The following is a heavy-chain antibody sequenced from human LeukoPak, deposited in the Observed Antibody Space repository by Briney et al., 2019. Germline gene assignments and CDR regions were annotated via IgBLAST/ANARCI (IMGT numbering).Heavy chain of an antibody. J-gene: IGHJ3*02. V-gene: IGHV3-30-3*01. CDR2: ISYDGSNK. CDR1: GFTFSSYA. CDR3: ARDGLGTDMVPKPSDAFDI. D-gene: IGHD4/OR15-4a*01. Sequence: PGGSLRLSCAASGFTFSSYAMHWVRQAPGKGLVWVAVISYDGSNKYYAESVKGQVTISRDSSKNTLYLQMNCLRAEDTAVYYCARDGLGTDMVPKPSDAFDIWGQGTMVTVSS.